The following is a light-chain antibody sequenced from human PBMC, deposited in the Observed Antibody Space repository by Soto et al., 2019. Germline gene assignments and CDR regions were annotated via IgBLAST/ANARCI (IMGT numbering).Light chain of an antibody. CDR2: GAS. CDR1: QSVSSN. Sequence: EIVMTQSQATLSVSPGERATLSCRASQSVSSNLAWYQQKPGQAPRLHIYGASTRATGIPARFSGSGSGAEFTLTISSLQSEDFAVYYCQQYNNWPRTFGQGTKVEIK. V-gene: IGKV3-15*01. J-gene: IGKJ1*01. CDR3: QQYNNWPRT.